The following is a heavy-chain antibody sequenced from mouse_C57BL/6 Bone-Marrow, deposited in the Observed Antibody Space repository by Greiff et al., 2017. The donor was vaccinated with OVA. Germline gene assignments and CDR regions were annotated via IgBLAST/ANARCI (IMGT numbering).Heavy chain of an antibody. CDR3: ARLDDYAWFAY. CDR2: IHPNSGIT. Sequence: VQLQQPGAELVKPGASVKLSCKASGYTFTSYWMHWVKQRPGQGLEWIGMIHPNSGITNYNEKFKSKATLTVDKSSSTAYMQLSSLTSEDSAVYYCARLDDYAWFAYWGQGTLVTVSA. CDR1: GYTFTSYW. V-gene: IGHV1-64*01. D-gene: IGHD2-4*01. J-gene: IGHJ3*01.